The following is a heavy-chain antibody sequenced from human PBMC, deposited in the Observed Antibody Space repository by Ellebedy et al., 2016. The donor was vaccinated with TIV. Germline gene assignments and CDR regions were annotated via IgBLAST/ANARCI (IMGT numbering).Heavy chain of an antibody. J-gene: IGHJ6*02. D-gene: IGHD4-17*01. Sequence: GESLKISXVASGFTFSDFYMAWIRQAPGRGLELVSYISGTSSHISYADSVKGRFTISRDNSKNTLYLQMNSLRAEDTAVYYCAKGAREDYGDYGKYYYYGMDVWGQGTTVTVSS. CDR2: ISGTSSHI. CDR3: AKGAREDYGDYGKYYYYGMDV. V-gene: IGHV3-11*05. CDR1: GFTFSDFY.